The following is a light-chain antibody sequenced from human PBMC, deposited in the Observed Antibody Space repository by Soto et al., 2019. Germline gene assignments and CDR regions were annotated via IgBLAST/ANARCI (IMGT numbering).Light chain of an antibody. J-gene: IGLJ3*02. Sequence: QSALTQPASVSGSPGQSITISCTGTSSDIGGYNFVSWYQQHPGKAPKLMIYDVSNRPSGVSNRYSGSKSGNTASLTISGLQAEDEADYYCSSYTPSCPRVFGGGTKLTVL. CDR1: SSDIGGYNF. CDR2: DVS. CDR3: SSYTPSCPRV. V-gene: IGLV2-14*01.